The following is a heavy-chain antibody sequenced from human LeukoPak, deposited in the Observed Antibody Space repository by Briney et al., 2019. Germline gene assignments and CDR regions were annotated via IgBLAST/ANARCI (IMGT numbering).Heavy chain of an antibody. D-gene: IGHD3-9*01. CDR3: ARSRGYDLLTGYYYYFDY. CDR1: GGSISGWY. CDR2: IYYSGST. Sequence: PSETLSLTCTVSGGSISGWYWSWIRQHPGKGLEWIGYIYYSGSTYYNPSLKSRVTISGDTSKNQFSLKLSSVTAADTAVYYCARSRGYDLLTGYYYYFDYWGQGTLVTVSS. V-gene: IGHV4-31*03. J-gene: IGHJ4*02.